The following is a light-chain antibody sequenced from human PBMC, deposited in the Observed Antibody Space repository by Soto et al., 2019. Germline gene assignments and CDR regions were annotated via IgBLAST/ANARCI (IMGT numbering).Light chain of an antibody. CDR3: NSYTSSSTLVV. V-gene: IGLV2-14*01. CDR1: SSDVGGFNY. Sequence: QSALTQPASVSGSPGQSITISCTGTSSDVGGFNYVSWYQQHPGKAPKLMIYDVSNRPSGVSNRFSGSKSGNTASLTISGLQAEDEVDYYCNSYTSSSTLVVFGGGTKLTVL. J-gene: IGLJ2*01. CDR2: DVS.